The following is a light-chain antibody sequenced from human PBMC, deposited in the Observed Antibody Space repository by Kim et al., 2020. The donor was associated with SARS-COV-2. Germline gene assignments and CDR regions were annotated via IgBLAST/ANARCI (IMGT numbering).Light chain of an antibody. V-gene: IGLV3-21*04. J-gene: IGLJ2*01. CDR1: NIGSKT. CDR3: QVWDSSNDHPV. CDR2: HDY. Sequence: APGKTAKISCGGNNIGSKTVQWYQQRPGQAHILVIYHDYDRPSGIPERFSGSNSGNTATLTISRVEAGDEADYYCQVWDSSNDHPVFGGGTQLTVL.